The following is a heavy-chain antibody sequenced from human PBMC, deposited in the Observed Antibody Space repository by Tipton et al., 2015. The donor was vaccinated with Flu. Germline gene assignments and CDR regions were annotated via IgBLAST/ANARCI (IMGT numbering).Heavy chain of an antibody. CDR3: ARDRVPSSSMDYYFHYGMDV. V-gene: IGHV3-9*01. CDR2: INWNGGSV. CDR1: GFIFDDYP. J-gene: IGHJ6*02. Sequence: SLRLSCAASGFIFDDYPMHWVRQVPGKGLEWVAGINWNGGSVAYAESVQGRLTISRDNAKNSLFLQMNDLRLEDTALYYCARDRVPSSSMDYYFHYGMDVWGQGTTVTVSS. D-gene: IGHD6-13*01.